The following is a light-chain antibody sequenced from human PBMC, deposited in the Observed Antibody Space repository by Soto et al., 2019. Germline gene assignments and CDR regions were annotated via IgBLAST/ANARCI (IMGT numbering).Light chain of an antibody. CDR3: CSYAGSYTWV. J-gene: IGLJ1*01. CDR1: NSDVGAYKF. CDR2: DVT. V-gene: IGLV2-11*01. Sequence: QSVLTQPRSVSGSPGQSVTISCTGSNSDVGAYKFVSWLQHNPGEAPKVMIYDVTQRPSGVPDRFSGTKSGNTASLTISGLQAEDEADYYCCSYAGSYTWVFGSGTKFTVL.